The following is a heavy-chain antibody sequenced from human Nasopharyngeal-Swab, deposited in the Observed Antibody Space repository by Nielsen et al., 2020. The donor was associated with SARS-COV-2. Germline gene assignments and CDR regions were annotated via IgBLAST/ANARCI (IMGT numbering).Heavy chain of an antibody. Sequence: GGSLRLSCAASGFTFRNCWMHWVRQTPGQGLVWVARVDYGGSTTNYADSVKGRFTISRDNAKNSLYLQMNSLRAEDTALYYCAKDTSSSWYVGWFDPWGQGTLVTVSS. J-gene: IGHJ5*02. CDR2: VDYGGSTT. CDR3: AKDTSSSWYVGWFDP. D-gene: IGHD6-13*01. CDR1: GFTFRNCW. V-gene: IGHV3-74*01.